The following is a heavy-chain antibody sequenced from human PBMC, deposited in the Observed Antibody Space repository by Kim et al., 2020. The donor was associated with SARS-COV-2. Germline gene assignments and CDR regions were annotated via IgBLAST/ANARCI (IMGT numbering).Heavy chain of an antibody. CDR2: IDPSDSYT. CDR3: ATSTYYYDSSGYHTVDY. D-gene: IGHD3-22*01. J-gene: IGHJ4*02. V-gene: IGHV5-10-1*01. Sequence: GESLKISCKGSGYSFTSYWISWVRQMPGKGLEWMGRIDPSDSYTNYSPSFQGHVTISADKSISTAYLQWSSLKASDTAMYYCATSTYYYDSSGYHTVDYWGQGTLVTVSS. CDR1: GYSFTSYW.